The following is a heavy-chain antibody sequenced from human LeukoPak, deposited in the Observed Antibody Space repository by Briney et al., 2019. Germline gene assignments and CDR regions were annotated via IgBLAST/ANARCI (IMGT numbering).Heavy chain of an antibody. Sequence: GGSLRLSCAASGFTFSSYGMHWVRQAPGKGLEWVAFIRYDGSNKYYADSVKGRFTISRDNSKNTLYLQMNSLRAEDTAVYYCAKDLVLSWFDPWGQGTLVTVSS. J-gene: IGHJ5*02. CDR2: IRYDGSNK. D-gene: IGHD3-16*01. V-gene: IGHV3-30*02. CDR3: AKDLVLSWFDP. CDR1: GFTFSSYG.